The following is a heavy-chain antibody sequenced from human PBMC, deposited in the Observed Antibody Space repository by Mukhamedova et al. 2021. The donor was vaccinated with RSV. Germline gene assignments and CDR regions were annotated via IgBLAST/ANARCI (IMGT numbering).Heavy chain of an antibody. CDR3: TKNDLNLASFVWY. Sequence: GFTFRTYGMHWVRQAPGKGLEWVXGISYDGINKYYADSVKGRFTISRDPSKNTLYLQIXSLLTEDXXXYYCTKNDLNLASFVWY. V-gene: IGHV3-30*18. J-gene: IGHJ2*01. CDR1: GFTFRTYG. CDR2: ISYDGINK. D-gene: IGHD1-1*01.